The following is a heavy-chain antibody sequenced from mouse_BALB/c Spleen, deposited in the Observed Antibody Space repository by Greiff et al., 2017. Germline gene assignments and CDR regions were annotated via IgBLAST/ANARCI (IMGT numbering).Heavy chain of an antibody. CDR1: GFTFSSFG. V-gene: IGHV5-17*02. D-gene: IGHD2-3*01. CDR3: ARGLLVDY. CDR2: ISSGSSTI. J-gene: IGHJ2*01. Sequence: EVKLVESGGGLVQPGGSRKLSCAASGFTFSSFGMHWVRQAPEKGLEWVAYISSGSSTIYYADTVKGRFTISRDNPKNTLFLQMTSLRSEDTAMYYCARGLLVDYWGQGTTLTVSS.